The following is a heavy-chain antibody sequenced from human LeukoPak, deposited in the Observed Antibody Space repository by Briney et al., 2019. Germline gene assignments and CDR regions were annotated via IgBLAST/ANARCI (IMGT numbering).Heavy chain of an antibody. CDR3: ANYRS. D-gene: IGHD1-14*01. V-gene: IGHV3-23*01. CDR2: ISGSGSST. Sequence: GGSLRLSCAGSGFTFSSYAMSWVRQAPGKGLEWVSGISGSGSSTHYADSVKGRFTISRDNSKSTLYLQMSSLRDEDKAVYYCANYRSWGQGTLVTVSS. CDR1: GFTFSSYA. J-gene: IGHJ4*02.